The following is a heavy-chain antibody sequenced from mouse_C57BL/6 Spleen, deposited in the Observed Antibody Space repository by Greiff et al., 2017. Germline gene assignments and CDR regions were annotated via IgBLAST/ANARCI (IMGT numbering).Heavy chain of an antibody. V-gene: IGHV1-69*01. CDR2: IDPSDSYT. CDR1: GYTFTSYW. J-gene: IGHJ4*01. CDR3: ARSIVADAMDY. D-gene: IGHD1-1*01. Sequence: QVQLQQPGAELVMPGASVKLSCKASGYTFTSYWMHWVKQRPGQGLEWIGEIDPSDSYTNYNQKFKGKSTLTVDKSSSPAYMQLSGLTSEDSAVYNCARSIVADAMDYWGQGTSVTVSS.